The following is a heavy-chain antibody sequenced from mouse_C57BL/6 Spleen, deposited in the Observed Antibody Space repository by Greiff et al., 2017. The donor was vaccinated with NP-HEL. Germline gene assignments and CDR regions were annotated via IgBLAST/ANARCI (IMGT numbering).Heavy chain of an antibody. Sequence: QVQLKQSGPELVKPGASVKISCKASGYAFSSSWMNWVKQRPGKGLEWIGRIYPGDGDTNYNGKFKGKATLTADKSSSTACMQLSSRTSEDSAVYFCAPDYYGSSYEGDYWGQGTSVTVSS. J-gene: IGHJ4*01. V-gene: IGHV1-82*01. D-gene: IGHD1-1*01. CDR2: IYPGDGDT. CDR1: GYAFSSSW. CDR3: APDYYGSSYEGDY.